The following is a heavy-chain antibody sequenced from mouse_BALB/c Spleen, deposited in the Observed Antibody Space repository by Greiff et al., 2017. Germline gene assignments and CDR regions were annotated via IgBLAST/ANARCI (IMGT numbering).Heavy chain of an antibody. CDR2: ISNLAYSI. CDR1: GFTFSDYG. D-gene: IGHD2-3*01. V-gene: IGHV5-15*02. J-gene: IGHJ2*01. Sequence: VQVVESGGGLVQPGGSRKLSCAASGFTFSDYGMAWVRQAPGKGPEWVAFISNLAYSIYYADTVTGRFTISRENAKNTLYLEMSSLRSEDTAMYYCARRGIYDLYYFDYWGQGTTLTVSS. CDR3: ARRGIYDLYYFDY.